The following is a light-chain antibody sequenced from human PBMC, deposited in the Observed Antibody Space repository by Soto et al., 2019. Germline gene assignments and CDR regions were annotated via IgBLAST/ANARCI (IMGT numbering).Light chain of an antibody. V-gene: IGLV2-11*01. CDR2: GVS. Sequence: VLNKPRTESGSPGPADTISCTGTNIDVGGYKYVSGYQQKPGKAPKLIMYGVSRWPSGVPNRFSGSKSGNRASLTISGLQAEDEGDYYCCSYAGGPEVFGTGTKGTVL. CDR1: NIDVGGYKY. J-gene: IGLJ1*01. CDR3: CSYAGGPEV.